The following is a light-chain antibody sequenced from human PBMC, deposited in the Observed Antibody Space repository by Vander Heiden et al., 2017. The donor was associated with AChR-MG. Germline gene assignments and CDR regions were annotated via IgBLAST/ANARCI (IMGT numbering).Light chain of an antibody. CDR3: SSYADRNNFPYV. J-gene: IGLJ1*01. V-gene: IGLV2-8*01. Sequence: HSALTQPPSASVSPAQSVTITCTGTSSDVGGYNYVSWYQQHPGKAPNLMIYEVGKRPSGVPDRFSGSKSDNADSLTVSGLQAEDEADYYCSSYADRNNFPYVFGTGTKVTVL. CDR2: EVG. CDR1: SSDVGGYNY.